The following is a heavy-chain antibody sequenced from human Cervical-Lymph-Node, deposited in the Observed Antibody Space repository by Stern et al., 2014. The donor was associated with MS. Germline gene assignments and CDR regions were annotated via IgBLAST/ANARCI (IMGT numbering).Heavy chain of an antibody. CDR3: THRPRGSSGWDN. J-gene: IGHJ4*02. CDR1: GISLSTRGVA. D-gene: IGHD6-19*01. CDR2: VYWDDVK. V-gene: IGHV2-5*02. Sequence: QVTLRESGPTLIKPTKTLTLTCTISGISLSTRGVAVGWIRQPPGKALEWLAVVYWDDVKDCSPSLRNRLTITKDTSKNQVALTVTNVDPVDTATYFCTHRPRGSSGWDNWGQGTLVTVSS.